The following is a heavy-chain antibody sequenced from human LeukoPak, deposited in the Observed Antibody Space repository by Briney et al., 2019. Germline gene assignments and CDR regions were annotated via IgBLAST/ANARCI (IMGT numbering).Heavy chain of an antibody. CDR2: INPSGGST. J-gene: IGHJ4*02. Sequence: GASVKVSCKASGYTFTGYYMHWVRQAPGQGLEWMGIINPSGGSTSYAQKFQGRVTMTRDMSTSTVYMHLSRLRSADTAVYYCARSPHILTGENFDYWGQGTLLTVSS. V-gene: IGHV1-46*01. D-gene: IGHD3-9*01. CDR3: ARSPHILTGENFDY. CDR1: GYTFTGYY.